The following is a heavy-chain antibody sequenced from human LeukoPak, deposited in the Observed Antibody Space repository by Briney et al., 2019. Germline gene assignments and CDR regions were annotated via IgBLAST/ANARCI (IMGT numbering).Heavy chain of an antibody. D-gene: IGHD4-17*01. Sequence: PSETLSLTCTVSGGSLNGYYWGWIRQPPGKGLECIGYIHSSEGTAHNASLKSRLTISLDTSKNHFSLTLSSVTAADTAVYYCAGHVYGEGMVVWGKGTTVTVSS. CDR1: GGSLNGYY. V-gene: IGHV4-59*08. CDR2: IHSSEGT. CDR3: AGHVYGEGMVV. J-gene: IGHJ6*04.